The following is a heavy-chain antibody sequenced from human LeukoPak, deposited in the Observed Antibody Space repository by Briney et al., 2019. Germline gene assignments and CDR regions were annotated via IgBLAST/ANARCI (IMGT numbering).Heavy chain of an antibody. Sequence: SETLSLTCRSSVGSINYRVYYGRCIRQSPGKGLEWIGNIYHNATNKYSPSVKSRFPQSIDMSRKHFSLRLTSVTAADTAIYYCAIEVLKYNTYIPLDYWGQGTLVTVSS. CDR3: AIEVLKYNTYIPLDY. CDR2: IYHNATN. V-gene: IGHV4-39*07. J-gene: IGHJ4*02. CDR1: VGSINYRVYY. D-gene: IGHD3-3*01.